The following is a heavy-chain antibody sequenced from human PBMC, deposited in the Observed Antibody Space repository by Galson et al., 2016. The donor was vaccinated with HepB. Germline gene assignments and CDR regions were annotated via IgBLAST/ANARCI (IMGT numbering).Heavy chain of an antibody. CDR1: GYSFTTFD. J-gene: IGHJ6*02. Sequence: SVKVSCKASGYSFTTFDLNWVRQATGQGLEWMGWVDLTSGKTDYGQKFQGRVTMTMNTSINTAYMELSGLRSEDTAVYYCARDAAVGASSTDPSRGHNYYYFTMDVWGQGTTVTVSS. V-gene: IGHV1-8*01. CDR3: ARDAAVGASSTDPSRGHNYYYFTMDV. CDR2: VDLTSGKT. D-gene: IGHD1-26*01.